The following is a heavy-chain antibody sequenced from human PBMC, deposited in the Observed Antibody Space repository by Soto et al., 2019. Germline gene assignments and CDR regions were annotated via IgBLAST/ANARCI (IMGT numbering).Heavy chain of an antibody. CDR1: GGTFSSYA. V-gene: IGHV1-69*13. CDR3: ARDSRTLIVRPENNWFDP. D-gene: IGHD2-15*01. CDR2: IIPIFGTA. Sequence: SVKVSCKASGGTFSSYAISWVRQAPGQGLEWMGGIIPIFGTANYAQKFQGGVTITADESTSTAYMELSSLRSEDTAVYYCARDSRTLIVRPENNWFDPWGQGTLVTVSS. J-gene: IGHJ5*02.